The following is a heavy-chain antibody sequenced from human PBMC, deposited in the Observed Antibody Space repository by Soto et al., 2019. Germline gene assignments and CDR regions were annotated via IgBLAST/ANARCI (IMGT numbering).Heavy chain of an antibody. CDR3: VRIQGSSGCHYRMDV. CDR1: GFSLSTSGMC. J-gene: IGHJ6*02. V-gene: IGHV2-70*13. D-gene: IGHD6-19*01. CDR2: IDWDDDK. Sequence: SGPTLVNPTQTLTLTCNFSGFSLSTSGMCVSWIRQPPGKALEWLALIDWDDDKYYSTSLKTRLTISKDTSQNQVVLTMTNMDPVDTATYYCVRIQGSSGCHYRMDVWGQGLTVTVSS.